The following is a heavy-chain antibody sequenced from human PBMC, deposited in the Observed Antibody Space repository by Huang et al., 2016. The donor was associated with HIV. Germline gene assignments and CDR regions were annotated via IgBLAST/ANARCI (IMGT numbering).Heavy chain of an antibody. CDR3: ARDHHDFWRGYRRMYFFDH. CDR1: GGSISTHY. D-gene: IGHD3-3*01. V-gene: IGHV4-59*11. Sequence: QVQLQESGPGLVKPSETLSLTCTVSGGSISTHYWSWIRPPPGKGLEWIGSIDYSGNTNNSPPHKSRVTILLDTSKNQFSLRVNSVTAADTAMYYCARDHHDFWRGYRRMYFFDHWGQGTLVTVSS. CDR2: IDYSGNT. J-gene: IGHJ4*02.